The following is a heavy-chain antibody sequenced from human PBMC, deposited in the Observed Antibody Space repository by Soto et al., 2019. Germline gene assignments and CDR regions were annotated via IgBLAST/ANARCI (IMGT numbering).Heavy chain of an antibody. CDR3: GTDLCGSETYTYYCGMDV. CDR1: GFTFSRFG. D-gene: IGHD3-10*01. J-gene: IGHJ6*02. CDR2: ISYDGSNR. Sequence: GGSLRLSCAASGFTFSRFGMHWVRQAPGKGLEWVAVISYDGSNRFYADSVKGRITISRDNSKNTLYLQMNSLRPEDTAVYYCGTDLCGSETYTYYCGMDVWGQGTTVTVSS. V-gene: IGHV3-30*03.